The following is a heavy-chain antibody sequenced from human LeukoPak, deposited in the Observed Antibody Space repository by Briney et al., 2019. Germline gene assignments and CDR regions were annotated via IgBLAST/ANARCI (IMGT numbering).Heavy chain of an antibody. CDR3: VRIMGTGDFDI. CDR2: IRDSGDNT. J-gene: IGHJ3*02. D-gene: IGHD3-16*01. CDR1: GFTFSIHA. V-gene: IGHV3-23*01. Sequence: PGGSLRLSCAASGFTFSIHATSWVRQSPVKGLEWVSSIRDSGDNTYYADSVKGRFTISRDNSKNTLHLQMNSLRAEDTALYYCVRIMGTGDFDIWGQGTLVTVSS.